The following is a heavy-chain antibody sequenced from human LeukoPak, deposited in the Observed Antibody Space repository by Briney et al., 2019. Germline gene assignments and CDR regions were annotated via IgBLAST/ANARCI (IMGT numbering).Heavy chain of an antibody. CDR1: GFTFSSYG. J-gene: IGHJ4*02. D-gene: IGHD3-22*01. Sequence: GSLRLSCAASGFTFSSYGMHWVRQAPGKGLEWVAFIRYDGSNKYYADSVKGRVTISRDNSKNTLYLQMNSLRAEDTAVYYCAKDSSVYYYDSRNFDYWGQGTLVTVSS. CDR2: IRYDGSNK. V-gene: IGHV3-30*02. CDR3: AKDSSVYYYDSRNFDY.